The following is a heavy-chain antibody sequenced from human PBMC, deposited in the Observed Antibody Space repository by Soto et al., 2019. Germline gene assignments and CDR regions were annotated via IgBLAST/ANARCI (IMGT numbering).Heavy chain of an antibody. Sequence: QVQLVESGGGVVQPGRSLRLSCEASGFIFSTYGMHWVRQAPGKGLEWVAVIWYDGSNKYYADSVRGRFTISRDNSKNTLFRQWNSLRAEDTAVYYCARAVGPFDYWGQGTLVTVSS. CDR1: GFIFSTYG. V-gene: IGHV3-33*01. CDR3: ARAVGPFDY. J-gene: IGHJ4*02. CDR2: IWYDGSNK. D-gene: IGHD1-26*01.